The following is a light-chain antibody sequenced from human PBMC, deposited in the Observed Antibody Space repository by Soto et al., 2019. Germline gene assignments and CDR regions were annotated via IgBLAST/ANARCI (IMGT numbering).Light chain of an antibody. V-gene: IGLV1-44*01. Sequence: QSVLTQPPSASGTPGQRVTISCSGTRSNVGSNNVNWYQQLPGTAPKLLIYSNNRRPSGVPDRFSGSKSGTSASLAISGLQSEDEADYYCATWEDSLNGAVFGGGTQLTVL. CDR2: SNN. CDR1: RSNVGSNN. CDR3: ATWEDSLNGAV. J-gene: IGLJ7*01.